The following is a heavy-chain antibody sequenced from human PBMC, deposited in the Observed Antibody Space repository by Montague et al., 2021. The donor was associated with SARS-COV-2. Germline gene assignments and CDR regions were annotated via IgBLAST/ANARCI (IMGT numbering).Heavy chain of an antibody. CDR1: GTSFSGYY. Sequence: SQTLSLTSAVHGTSFSGYYWNWIRQPPGKGLEWIGELNHGGSTKYSPSLKSRLTISADTSKNQFSLKLTSVAAADTAVYYCARLRDGVVPSPILGVGPYYSYYYMDVWGRGTTVTVSS. CDR2: LNHGGST. V-gene: IGHV4-34*01. D-gene: IGHD3-10*01. J-gene: IGHJ6*03. CDR3: ARLRDGVVPSPILGVGPYYSYYYMDV.